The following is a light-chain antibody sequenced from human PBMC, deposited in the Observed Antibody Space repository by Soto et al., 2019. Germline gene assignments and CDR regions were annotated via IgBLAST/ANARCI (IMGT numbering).Light chain of an antibody. V-gene: IGKV3-11*01. CDR2: DAS. J-gene: IGKJ1*01. Sequence: EIVLSMTLATLSLSHKERATLSCRASQSVSGYLAWYQQKPGQAPRLLIYDASKRATGIPARFSGSGFGTDFTLTISSLEPEDFGVYYCQQRIKWRTFGHGTKV. CDR1: QSVSGY. CDR3: QQRIKWRT.